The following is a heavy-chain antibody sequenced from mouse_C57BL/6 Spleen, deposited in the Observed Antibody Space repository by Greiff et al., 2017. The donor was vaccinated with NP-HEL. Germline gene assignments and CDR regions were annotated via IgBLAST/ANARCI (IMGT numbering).Heavy chain of an antibody. D-gene: IGHD1-1*01. CDR1: GFNIKDDY. Sequence: EVQLQESGAELVRPGASVKLSCTASGFNIKDDYMHWVKQRPEQGLEWIGWIDPENGDTEYASKFQGKATITADTSSNTAYLQLSSLTSEDTAVYYCTTRDGSSYWGQGTLVTVSA. J-gene: IGHJ3*01. CDR3: TTRDGSSY. CDR2: IDPENGDT. V-gene: IGHV14-4*01.